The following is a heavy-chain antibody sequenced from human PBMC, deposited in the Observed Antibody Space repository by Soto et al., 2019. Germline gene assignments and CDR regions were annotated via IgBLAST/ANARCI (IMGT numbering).Heavy chain of an antibody. D-gene: IGHD2-2*02. CDR3: ARHCSSTSCYMGYDY. Sequence: GGSLRLSCAASGFTFSSYSMNWVRQAPGEGLEWVSSISSSSSYIYYADSVKGRFTISRDNAKNSLYLQMNSLRAEDTAVYYCARHCSSTSCYMGYDYWGQGTLVTVSS. V-gene: IGHV3-21*01. CDR1: GFTFSSYS. J-gene: IGHJ4*02. CDR2: ISSSSSYI.